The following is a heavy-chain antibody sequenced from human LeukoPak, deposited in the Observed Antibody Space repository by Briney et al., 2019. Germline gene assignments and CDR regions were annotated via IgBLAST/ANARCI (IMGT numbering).Heavy chain of an antibody. Sequence: PGGSLRLSCAASGFTFEDYAMHWVRQAPGKGLEWVSGINWNSGNTGYADSVKGRFTISRDNAKNSLYLQVNSLRAEDTALYYCAKGYGSGTFYGMDVWGQGTTVTVSS. J-gene: IGHJ6*02. CDR2: INWNSGNT. CDR1: GFTFEDYA. CDR3: AKGYGSGTFYGMDV. D-gene: IGHD3-10*01. V-gene: IGHV3-9*01.